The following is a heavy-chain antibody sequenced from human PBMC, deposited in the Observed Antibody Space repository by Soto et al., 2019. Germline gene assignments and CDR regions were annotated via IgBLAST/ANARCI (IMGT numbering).Heavy chain of an antibody. CDR1: GFTFSSYA. CDR3: ATSVTPRYYYYGMDV. D-gene: IGHD2-21*02. Sequence: EVQLLESGGGLVQPGGSLRLSCAASGFTFSSYAMSWVRQAPGKGLEWVLAISGSGGSTYYADSVKGRFTISRDNSKNTLYLQMNSLRAEDTAVYYCATSVTPRYYYYGMDVWGQGTTVTVSS. J-gene: IGHJ6*02. CDR2: ISGSGGST. V-gene: IGHV3-23*01.